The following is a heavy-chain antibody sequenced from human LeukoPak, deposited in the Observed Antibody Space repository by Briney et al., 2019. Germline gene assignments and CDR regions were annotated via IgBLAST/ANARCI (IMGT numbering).Heavy chain of an antibody. CDR1: GFTFSDYY. D-gene: IGHD6-6*01. CDR2: ISRSGSTI. CDR3: ARSGYSSSEGYYFDY. Sequence: PWGSLRLSCAASGFTFSDYYMSWIRQAPGKGLEWVSYISRSGSTIYYADSVKGRFNIPRDNAKNSLYLQMNSLRAEDTAVYYCARSGYSSSEGYYFDYWGQGTLVTVSS. V-gene: IGHV3-11*01. J-gene: IGHJ4*02.